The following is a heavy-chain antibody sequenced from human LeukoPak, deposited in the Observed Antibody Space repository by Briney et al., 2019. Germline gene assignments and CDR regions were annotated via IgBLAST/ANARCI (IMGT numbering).Heavy chain of an antibody. Sequence: GGSLRLSCAASGFTFSSYWMSWVRQAPGKGLEWVANIKQDGSEKYYVDSVKGRFTISRDNSKNTLYLQMNSLRAEDTAVYYCAKGGGYCSSTSCYRTFDAFDIWGQGTMVTVSS. CDR2: IKQDGSEK. J-gene: IGHJ3*02. D-gene: IGHD2-2*02. CDR3: AKGGGYCSSTSCYRTFDAFDI. CDR1: GFTFSSYW. V-gene: IGHV3-7*03.